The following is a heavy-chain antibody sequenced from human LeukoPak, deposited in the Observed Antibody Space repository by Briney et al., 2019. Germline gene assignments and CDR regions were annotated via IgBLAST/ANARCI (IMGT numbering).Heavy chain of an antibody. Sequence: PGGSLRLSCAASGFTFSSYWMSWVRQAPGKGLEWVANIKQDGSEKYYVDSVKGRFTISRDNAKNSLYLQMNSLRAEDTAVYYCAREVGSPPSAMVDWGYYYYYYMDVWGKGTTVTVSS. V-gene: IGHV3-7*01. J-gene: IGHJ6*03. CDR3: AREVGSPPSAMVDWGYYYYYYMDV. CDR1: GFTFSSYW. CDR2: IKQDGSEK. D-gene: IGHD5-18*01.